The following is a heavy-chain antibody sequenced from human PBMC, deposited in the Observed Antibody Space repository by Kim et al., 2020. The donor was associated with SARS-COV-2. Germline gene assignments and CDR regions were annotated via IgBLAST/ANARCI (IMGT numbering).Heavy chain of an antibody. CDR2: IWYDGSNK. J-gene: IGHJ6*02. CDR3: ASFSMVRAAPYYYYGMDV. CDR1: GFTFSSYG. V-gene: IGHV3-33*01. Sequence: GGSLRLSCAASGFTFSSYGMHWVRQAPGKGLEWVAVIWYDGSNKYYADSVKGRFTISRDNSKNTLYLQMNSLRAEDTAVYYCASFSMVRAAPYYYYGMDVWGQETTVTVSS. D-gene: IGHD3-10*01.